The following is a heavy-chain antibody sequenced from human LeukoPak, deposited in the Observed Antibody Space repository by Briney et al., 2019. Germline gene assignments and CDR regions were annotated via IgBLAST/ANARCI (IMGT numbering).Heavy chain of an antibody. D-gene: IGHD2-21*01. V-gene: IGHV4-59*01. CDR3: ARYGGGGGYFDY. J-gene: IGHJ4*02. CDR1: GGSISSYY. CDR2: IYYSGST. Sequence: SETLSLTCTVPGGSISSYYWSWIRQPPGKGLEWIGYIYYSGSTNYNPSLKSRVTISVDTSKNQFSLKLSSVTAADTAVYYCARYGGGGGYFDYWGQGNLVTVSS.